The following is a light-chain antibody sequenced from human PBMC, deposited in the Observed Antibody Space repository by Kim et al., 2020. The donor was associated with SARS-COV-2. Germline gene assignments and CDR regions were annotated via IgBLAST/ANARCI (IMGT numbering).Light chain of an antibody. CDR1: SGSIASNY. J-gene: IGLJ3*02. CDR3: QSYDSSNQV. V-gene: IGLV6-57*04. Sequence: NFMLTQPHSVSESPGKTVTISCTRSSGSIASNYVQWYQQRPGSAPTTVIYEDNQRPSGAPDRFSASIDSSSNSASLTISGLKTEDEADYYCQSYDSSNQVFGGGTQLTVL. CDR2: EDN.